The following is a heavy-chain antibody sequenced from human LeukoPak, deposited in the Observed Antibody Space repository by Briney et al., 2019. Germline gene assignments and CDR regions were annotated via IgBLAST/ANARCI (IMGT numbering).Heavy chain of an antibody. D-gene: IGHD2-2*01. Sequence: GGSLRLSCAASGLTFSSYSMNWVRQAPGKGLEWVSSISSSSSYIYYADSVKGRFTISRDNAKNSLYLQMNSLRAEDTAVYYCARGEDIVVVPAAYYYGMDVWGKGTTVTVSS. CDR3: ARGEDIVVVPAAYYYGMDV. CDR1: GLTFSSYS. CDR2: ISSSSSYI. V-gene: IGHV3-21*01. J-gene: IGHJ6*04.